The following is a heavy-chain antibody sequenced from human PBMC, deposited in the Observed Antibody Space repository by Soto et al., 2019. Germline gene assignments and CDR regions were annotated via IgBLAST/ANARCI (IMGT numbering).Heavy chain of an antibody. V-gene: IGHV4-39*01. Sequence: SETLSLTCTVSGGSISSGSYCWGWVRQPPGKWLEWIGSIYYSGNAYYNPSLKSRVAVSVDTSKNQFSLKVTSVTATDTAVYYCARHKDTSSRYLLPDFWGQGTLVTVSS. J-gene: IGHJ4*02. CDR2: IYYSGNA. CDR1: GGSISSGSYC. CDR3: ARHKDTSSRYLLPDF. D-gene: IGHD6-13*01.